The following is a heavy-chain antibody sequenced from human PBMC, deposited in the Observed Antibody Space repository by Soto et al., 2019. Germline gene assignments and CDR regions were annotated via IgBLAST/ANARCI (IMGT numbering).Heavy chain of an antibody. D-gene: IGHD5-18*01. CDR2: INHSGST. J-gene: IGHJ3*02. V-gene: IGHV4-34*01. CDR1: GGSFSGYY. Sequence: SETLSLTCAVYGGSFSGYYWSWIRQPPGKGLEWIGEINHSGSTNYNPSLKSRVTISVDTSKNQFSLKLSSVTAADTAVYYCARAEYSYGAFDIWGQGTMVTVSS. CDR3: ARAEYSYGAFDI.